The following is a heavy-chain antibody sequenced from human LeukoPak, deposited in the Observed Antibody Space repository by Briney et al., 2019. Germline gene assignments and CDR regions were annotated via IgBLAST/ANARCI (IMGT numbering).Heavy chain of an antibody. CDR2: IYYSGST. J-gene: IGHJ4*02. CDR3: ARFYSSADDY. V-gene: IGHV4-61*05. Sequence: PSETLSLTCTVSGGSISSSSYYWGWIRQPPGKGLEWIGYIYYSGSTNYNPSLKSRVTISVDTSKNQFSLKLSSVTAADTAVYYCARFYSSADDYWGQGTLVTVSS. CDR1: GGSISSSSYY. D-gene: IGHD5-18*01.